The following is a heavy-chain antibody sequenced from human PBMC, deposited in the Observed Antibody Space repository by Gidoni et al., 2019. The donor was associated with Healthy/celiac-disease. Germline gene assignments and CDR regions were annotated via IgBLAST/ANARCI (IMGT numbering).Heavy chain of an antibody. CDR1: GGSISSYY. Sequence: QVQLQESGPGLVKPSATLSLTCPVSGGSISSYYWSWIRQPPGKGLEWIGYIYYSGSTNYNPSLKSRVTISVDTSKNQFSLKLSSVTAADTAVYYCARVIGIAAAGTSVGARVFDYWGQGTLVTVSS. V-gene: IGHV4-59*01. J-gene: IGHJ4*02. D-gene: IGHD6-13*01. CDR3: ARVIGIAAAGTSVGARVFDY. CDR2: IYYSGST.